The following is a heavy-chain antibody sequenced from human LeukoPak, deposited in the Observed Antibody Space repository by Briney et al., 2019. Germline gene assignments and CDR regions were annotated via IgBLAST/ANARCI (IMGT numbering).Heavy chain of an antibody. CDR3: ARGLLGLFYFDY. Sequence: PSETLSLTCTVSDASISSYYWSWIRQPPGKGLEWIGYIYYSGTTNYNPSLKSRVTVSVDTSKSQFSLKLSSVTAADTAVYYCARGLLGLFYFDYWGQGTLVTVSS. CDR1: DASISSYY. V-gene: IGHV4-59*01. CDR2: IYYSGTT. D-gene: IGHD2-15*01. J-gene: IGHJ4*02.